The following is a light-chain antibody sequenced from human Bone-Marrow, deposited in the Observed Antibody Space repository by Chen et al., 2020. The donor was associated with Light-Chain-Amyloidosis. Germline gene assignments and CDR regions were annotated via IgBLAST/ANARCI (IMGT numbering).Light chain of an antibody. J-gene: IGLJ3*02. CDR1: SGSIATNY. Sequence: NFMLTQPHSVSESPGKTGNIACNRSSGSIATNYVQWYRQRPGSSPTTVIYEDDQRPSGVPDRFSGSIDRSSNSASLTSYGLKTEDEADYYCQSYQGSSQGVFGGGTKLTVL. CDR2: EDD. V-gene: IGLV6-57*01. CDR3: QSYQGSSQGV.